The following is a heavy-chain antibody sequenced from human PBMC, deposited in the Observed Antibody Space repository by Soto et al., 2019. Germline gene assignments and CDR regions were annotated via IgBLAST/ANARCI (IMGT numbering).Heavy chain of an antibody. CDR2: LKRDGRER. V-gene: IGHV3-7*03. D-gene: IGHD2-8*01. J-gene: IGHJ4*02. Sequence: AGGSLRLSCAASGFTFGDYWMTWVRQAPGKGLEWVANLKRDGRERYYVDSVKGRFSVSRDNAKNSLYLQMNNLRPEDTAVYYCERDVYEILGRVVRRLDSWGQGTLVT. CDR1: GFTFGDYW. CDR3: ERDVYEILGRVVRRLDS.